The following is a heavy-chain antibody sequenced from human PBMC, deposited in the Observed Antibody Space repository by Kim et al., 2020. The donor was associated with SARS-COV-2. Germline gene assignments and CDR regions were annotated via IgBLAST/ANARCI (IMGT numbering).Heavy chain of an antibody. J-gene: IGHJ3*02. CDR2: MNPNSGNT. CDR1: GYTFTNND. Sequence: ASVKVSCKASGYTFTNNDVNWVRQATGQGLEWLGWMNPNSGNTGYAQKFQGRVTMTRNTSISTAYMDLSSLKSEDTAVYYCARGGVDYENVFDIWGQGTMVTVSS. CDR3: ARGGVDYENVFDI. V-gene: IGHV1-8*01. D-gene: IGHD4-17*01.